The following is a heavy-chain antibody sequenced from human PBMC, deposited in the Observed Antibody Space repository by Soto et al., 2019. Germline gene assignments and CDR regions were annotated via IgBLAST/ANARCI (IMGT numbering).Heavy chain of an antibody. Sequence: QVQLVQSGAEVKKPGASVKVSCKASGYTFSSYFISWVREAPGQGLEWMGWISAYNGNTNYAQKLQGRVTMTTDTATSTAYMDLRPLRSDDTAVYYCARDLPPVDYWGQGTLVAVSS. J-gene: IGHJ4*02. V-gene: IGHV1-18*01. CDR1: GYTFSSYF. CDR2: ISAYNGNT. CDR3: ARDLPPVDY.